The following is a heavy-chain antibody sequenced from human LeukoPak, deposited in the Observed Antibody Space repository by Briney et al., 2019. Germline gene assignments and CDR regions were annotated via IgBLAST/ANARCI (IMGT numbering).Heavy chain of an antibody. CDR2: ISGSGGST. J-gene: IGHJ1*01. Sequence: GGSLRLSCAASGFTFSSYAMSWVRQAPGKGLEWVSAISGSGGSTYYADSVKGRFTISRDNAKNSLYLQMNSLRAEDTAVYYCARDTSQNYYDSSGQHWGQGTLVTVSS. D-gene: IGHD3-22*01. CDR1: GFTFSSYA. CDR3: ARDTSQNYYDSSGQH. V-gene: IGHV3-23*01.